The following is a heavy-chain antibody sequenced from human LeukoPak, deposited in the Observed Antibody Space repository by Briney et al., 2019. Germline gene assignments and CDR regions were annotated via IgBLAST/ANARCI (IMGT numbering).Heavy chain of an antibody. J-gene: IGHJ5*02. CDR3: TTELYCGGDCYPGA. Sequence: GGSLRLSCAASGFTFSSFDMNWVRQAPGKGLEWVGRIQSKTDSGTTDYAAPVKGRFTISRDDSKNTLYLQMNSLKTDDTAVYYCTTELYCGGDCYPGAWGQGTLVTVSS. CDR1: GFTFSSFD. V-gene: IGHV3-15*01. CDR2: IQSKTDSGTT. D-gene: IGHD2-21*02.